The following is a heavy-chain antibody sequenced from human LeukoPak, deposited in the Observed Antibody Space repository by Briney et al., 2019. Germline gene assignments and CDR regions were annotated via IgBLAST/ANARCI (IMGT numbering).Heavy chain of an antibody. D-gene: IGHD6-13*01. CDR3: AARRGAAAGTDYFDD. V-gene: IGHV3-74*01. J-gene: IGHJ4*02. Sequence: PGGSLRLSCAASGFTFSDFWMHWVRQAPGKGLVWVSRINSGGTVTNYADSVKGRLTISRDNAKNTLYLQMNSLGVEDMALYYCAARRGAAAGTDYFDDWGQGTLVTVSS. CDR2: INSGGTVT. CDR1: GFTFSDFW.